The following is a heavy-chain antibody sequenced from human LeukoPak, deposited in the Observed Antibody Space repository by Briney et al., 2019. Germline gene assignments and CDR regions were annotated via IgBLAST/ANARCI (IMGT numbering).Heavy chain of an antibody. D-gene: IGHD3-22*01. CDR1: GGSFSGYF. J-gene: IGHJ6*02. Sequence: TSETLSLTCTVYGGSFSGYFWSWIRQPPRKGLEWIGYIYYSGSTNYNPSLKSRVTISVDTSKNQFSLKLSSVTAADTAVYYCARHWPYYYDSSGYYYYYGMDVWGQGTTVTVSS. CDR2: IYYSGST. V-gene: IGHV4-59*08. CDR3: ARHWPYYYDSSGYYYYYGMDV.